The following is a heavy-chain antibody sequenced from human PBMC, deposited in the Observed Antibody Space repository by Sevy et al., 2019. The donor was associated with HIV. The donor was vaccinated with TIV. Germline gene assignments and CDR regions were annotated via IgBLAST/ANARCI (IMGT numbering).Heavy chain of an antibody. V-gene: IGHV3-30*04. Sequence: GGSLRLSCAASGFSFSSYALHWVRQAPGKGLEWVAVISSDGNNKYYADSVEGRFTVSKDSSRGTLYLQMDSLRPEDTAVYYCARSSLLVSGSYGMDVWGQGTTVTVSS. CDR3: ARSSLLVSGSYGMDV. CDR2: ISSDGNNK. J-gene: IGHJ6*02. D-gene: IGHD3-10*01. CDR1: GFSFSSYA.